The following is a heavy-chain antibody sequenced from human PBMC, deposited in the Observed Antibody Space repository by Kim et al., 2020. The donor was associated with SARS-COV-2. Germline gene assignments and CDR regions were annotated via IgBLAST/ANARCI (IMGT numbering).Heavy chain of an antibody. V-gene: IGHV3-15*01. CDR1: GFTISSAW. Sequence: GGSLRLSCAVSGFTISSAWMHWVRQAPGKGLEWVGRIKSEYDGGTTDSAASVKGRFTISRDDSKNTLYLHMNSLKTEDTATYYCVSEEGGGKGTRVTVPS. CDR3: VSEEG. CDR2: IKSEYDGGTT. J-gene: IGHJ4*02.